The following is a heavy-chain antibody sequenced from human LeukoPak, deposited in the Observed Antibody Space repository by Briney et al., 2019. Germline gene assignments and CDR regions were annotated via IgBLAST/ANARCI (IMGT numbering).Heavy chain of an antibody. D-gene: IGHD2-2*01. V-gene: IGHV3-7*01. CDR3: ARGYCSSTSCLDDAEYFQH. Sequence: GGSLRLSCAASGFTFNSYWMSWVRQAPGKGLEWVANIKQDGSEKYYVDSVKGRFTISRDNAKNSLYLQMNSLRAEDTAVYYCARGYCSSTSCLDDAEYFQHWGQGTLVTVSS. J-gene: IGHJ1*01. CDR1: GFTFNSYW. CDR2: IKQDGSEK.